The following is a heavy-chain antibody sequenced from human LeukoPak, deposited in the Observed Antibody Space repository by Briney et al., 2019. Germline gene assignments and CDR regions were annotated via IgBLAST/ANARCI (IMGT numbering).Heavy chain of an antibody. Sequence: SETLYLTCTVSGGSISSGDYYWSWIRQPPGKGLEWIGYIYYSGSTYYNPSLKSRVTISVDTSKNQFSLKLSSVTAADTAVYYCARAGSRDAFDIWGQGTMVTVSS. CDR2: IYYSGST. V-gene: IGHV4-30-4*08. J-gene: IGHJ3*02. CDR3: ARAGSRDAFDI. CDR1: GGSISSGDYY. D-gene: IGHD1-26*01.